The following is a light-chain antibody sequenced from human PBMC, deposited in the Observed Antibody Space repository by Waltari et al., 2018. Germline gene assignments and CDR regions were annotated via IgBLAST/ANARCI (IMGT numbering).Light chain of an antibody. V-gene: IGLV4-69*01. CDR1: SGHSSNI. CDR3: QTGGKGTGV. CDR2: GNSDGSH. J-gene: IGLJ3*02. Sequence: QLVLTQSPSASASLGASVKLTCTLASGHSSNIVAWLPRRPEKGPRSLRKGNSDGSHNKGDDIPDRFSGSSSGPERYLTISSLQSEDEADYYCQTGGKGTGVFGGGTKLTVV.